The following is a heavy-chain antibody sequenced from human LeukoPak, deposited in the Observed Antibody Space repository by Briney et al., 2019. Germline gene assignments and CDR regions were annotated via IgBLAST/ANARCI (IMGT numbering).Heavy chain of an antibody. J-gene: IGHJ4*02. CDR3: ARDHKYAFDN. CDR2: IGIDSGNT. Sequence: GGSLRLSCAASGFIFSDYSMNWVRQAPGKGLEWIPYIGIDSGNTKYADSVKGRFTISGDKAKNSLYLQMNSLRVEDTAVYYCARDHKYAFDNWGQGTLVTVSS. V-gene: IGHV3-48*01. D-gene: IGHD2-2*01. CDR1: GFIFSDYS.